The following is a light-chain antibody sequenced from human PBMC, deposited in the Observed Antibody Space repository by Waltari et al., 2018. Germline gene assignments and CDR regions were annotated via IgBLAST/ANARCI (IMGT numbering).Light chain of an antibody. CDR3: QHYVSLPVT. CDR2: GSS. Sequence: EIGLTQSPGTLSLSPGERATLSCRASQSVKGNLAWYQQKPGQPPRLLIYGSSTMATGIPYRFSGSGFGTDFTLTISRLEPEDFAVYYCQHYVSLPVTFGQGTKVEIK. V-gene: IGKV3-20*01. CDR1: QSVKGN. J-gene: IGKJ1*01.